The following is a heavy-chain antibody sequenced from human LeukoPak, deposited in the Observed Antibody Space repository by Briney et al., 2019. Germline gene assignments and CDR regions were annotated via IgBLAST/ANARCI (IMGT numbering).Heavy chain of an antibody. D-gene: IGHD3-10*01. CDR3: ASAYGSDAFDI. CDR1: GGSISSYY. J-gene: IGHJ3*02. Sequence: PSETLSLTCTVSGGSISSYYWSWIRQPPGKGLEWIGYIYYSGSTNYNPSLKSRVTISVDTSKNQFSLKLSSVTAADTAVYYCASAYGSDAFDIWGQGTMVTVSS. V-gene: IGHV4-59*01. CDR2: IYYSGST.